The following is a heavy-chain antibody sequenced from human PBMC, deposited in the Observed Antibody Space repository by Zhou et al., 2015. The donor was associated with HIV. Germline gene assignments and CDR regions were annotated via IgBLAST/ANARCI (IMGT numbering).Heavy chain of an antibody. V-gene: IGHV1-46*01. J-gene: IGHJ6*02. CDR1: GYTFTSYY. D-gene: IGHD1-7*01. CDR3: ARGNYGLGYYYYYYGMDV. CDR2: INPSGGST. Sequence: QVQLVQSGAEVKKPGASVKVSCKASGYTFTSYYMHWVRQAPGQGLEWMGIINPSGGSTSYAQKFQGRVTMTRDTSTSTVYMELSSLRSEDTAVYYCARGNYGLGYYYYYYGMDVWGQGTTVTVSS.